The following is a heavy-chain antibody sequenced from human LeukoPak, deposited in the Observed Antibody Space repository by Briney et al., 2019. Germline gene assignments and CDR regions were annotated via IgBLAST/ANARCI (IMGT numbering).Heavy chain of an antibody. V-gene: IGHV4-4*07. CDR1: GGSISSYY. Sequence: SETLSLTCTVSGGSISSYYWSWIRQPAGKGLEWIGRIYTSGSTNYNPSLKSRVTMSVDTSKNQFSLKLSSVTAADTAVYYCARDGGGGYDYPYYYYYYMDVWGKGTTVTVSS. J-gene: IGHJ6*03. CDR2: IYTSGST. D-gene: IGHD5-12*01. CDR3: ARDGGGGYDYPYYYYYYMDV.